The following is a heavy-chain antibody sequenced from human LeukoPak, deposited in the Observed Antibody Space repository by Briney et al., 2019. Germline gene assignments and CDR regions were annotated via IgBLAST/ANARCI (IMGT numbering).Heavy chain of an antibody. CDR3: ATNGWYCLDH. V-gene: IGHV4-39*07. CDR2: IYYSGST. Sequence: SETLSLTCTVSGGSISSSSYYWGWIRQPPGKGLEWIGSIYYSGSTYYNPSLKSRVTISVDTSKDQFSLKLSSVTAADTAVYYCATNGWYCLDHWGQGALVTVSS. CDR1: GGSISSSSYY. D-gene: IGHD6-19*01. J-gene: IGHJ1*01.